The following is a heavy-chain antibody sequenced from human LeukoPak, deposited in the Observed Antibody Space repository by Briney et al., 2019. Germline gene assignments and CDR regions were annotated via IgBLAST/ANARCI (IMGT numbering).Heavy chain of an antibody. V-gene: IGHV4-38-2*02. Sequence: SETLSLTCTVSGYSISSGYYWGWIRQPPGEGLEWIGSIYHSGSTYYNPSLKSRVTISVDTSKNQFSLKLSSVTAADTAVYYCAREYFGDYDFWSGYFGMGEYNWFDPWGQGTLVTVSS. CDR2: IYHSGST. J-gene: IGHJ5*02. D-gene: IGHD3-3*01. CDR3: AREYFGDYDFWSGYFGMGEYNWFDP. CDR1: GYSISSGYY.